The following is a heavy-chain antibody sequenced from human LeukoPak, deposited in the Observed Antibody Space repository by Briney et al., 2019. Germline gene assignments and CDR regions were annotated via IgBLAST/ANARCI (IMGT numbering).Heavy chain of an antibody. CDR2: INGSGGST. CDR1: GFTFSSYA. V-gene: IGHV3-23*01. Sequence: GGSLRLSCAASGFTFSSYAMSWVRQAPGKGLEWVSAINGSGGSTYYADSVKGRFTISRDNSKNTLYLQMNSLRAEDTAVYYCAKWGDYDILTGYYDPDYWGQGTLVTVSS. J-gene: IGHJ4*02. D-gene: IGHD3-9*01. CDR3: AKWGDYDILTGYYDPDY.